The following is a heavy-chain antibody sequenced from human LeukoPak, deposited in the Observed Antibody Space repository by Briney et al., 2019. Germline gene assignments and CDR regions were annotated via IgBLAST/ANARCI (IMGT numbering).Heavy chain of an antibody. CDR3: AKALRYYDSSGYYQD. J-gene: IGHJ4*02. CDR2: ISGSGGST. D-gene: IGHD3-22*01. CDR1: GFTFSSYA. V-gene: IGHV3-23*01. Sequence: GGSLRLSCAASGFTFSSYAMSWVRQAPGKGLEWVSAISGSGGSTYYADSVKGRFTISRDNSKNTRYLQMNSLRAEDTAVYHCAKALRYYDSSGYYQDWGQGTLVTVSS.